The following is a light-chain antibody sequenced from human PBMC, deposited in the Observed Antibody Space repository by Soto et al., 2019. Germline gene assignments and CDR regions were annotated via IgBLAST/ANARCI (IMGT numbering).Light chain of an antibody. J-gene: IGKJ1*01. V-gene: IGKV3-20*01. CDR2: YPS. CDR1: QNLSRYF. Sequence: EIVLTQSRGTLSLSPGDRASLSCRASQNLSRYFLAWYQHKPGQAPRLLSSYPSSRATGIPDRFSGSGSGTDFTLTISRLEPEDFAVYYCHQYGRSPHTFGQGTKVDIK. CDR3: HQYGRSPHT.